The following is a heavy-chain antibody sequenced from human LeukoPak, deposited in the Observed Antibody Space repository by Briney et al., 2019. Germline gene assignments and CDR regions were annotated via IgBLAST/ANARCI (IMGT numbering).Heavy chain of an antibody. CDR3: AKDTSPDTAMVSPFDY. Sequence: GGSLRLSCAASGFTFSSYAMSWVRQAPGKGLEWVSAISGSGGSTYYADSVKGRFTISRDNSKNTLYLQMNSLRAEDTALYYCAKDTSPDTAMVSPFDYWGQGTLVTVSS. CDR2: ISGSGGST. V-gene: IGHV3-23*01. CDR1: GFTFSSYA. D-gene: IGHD5-18*01. J-gene: IGHJ4*02.